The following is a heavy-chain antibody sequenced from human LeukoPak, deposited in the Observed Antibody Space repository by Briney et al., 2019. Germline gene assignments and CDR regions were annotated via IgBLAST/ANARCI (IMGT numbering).Heavy chain of an antibody. V-gene: IGHV4-39*07. CDR1: GGSISSSSYY. D-gene: IGHD1-26*01. CDR2: IYYSGST. CDR3: ASPPKPTPGVVGAPRYYYYYMDV. J-gene: IGHJ6*03. Sequence: PSETLSLTCTVSGGSISSSSYYWGWIRQPPGKGLEWLGSIYYSGSTNYNPSLKSRVTISVDTSKNQFSLKLSSVTAAATAVYYCASPPKPTPGVVGAPRYYYYYMDVWGKGTTVTVSS.